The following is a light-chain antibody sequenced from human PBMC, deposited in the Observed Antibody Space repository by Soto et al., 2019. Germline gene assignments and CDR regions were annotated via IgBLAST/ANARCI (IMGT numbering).Light chain of an antibody. CDR1: SSDVGGYNY. J-gene: IGLJ1*01. Sequence: QSALTQPASVSGSPGQSVTISCTGTSSDVGGYNYVSWYQQHPGKAPKLMIYEVSNRSSGVSNRFSGSNSDHTASLTISGLQAEDEADYYAGSYESSSLYVFGTGTKLTVL. CDR2: EVS. CDR3: GSYESSSLYV. V-gene: IGLV2-14*01.